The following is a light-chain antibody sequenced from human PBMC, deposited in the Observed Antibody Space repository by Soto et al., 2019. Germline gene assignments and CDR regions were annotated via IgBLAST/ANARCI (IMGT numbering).Light chain of an antibody. CDR2: GAS. V-gene: IGKV3-20*01. CDR3: QQYGSSPVT. CDR1: QSVSSSY. J-gene: IGKJ1*01. Sequence: EIVMTQSPATLSVSPGERATLSCRASQSVSSSYLAWYQQKPGQAPRLLIYGASSRATGIPDRFSGSGSGTDFTLTISRLEPEDFAVYYCQQYGSSPVTLGQGTKLDIK.